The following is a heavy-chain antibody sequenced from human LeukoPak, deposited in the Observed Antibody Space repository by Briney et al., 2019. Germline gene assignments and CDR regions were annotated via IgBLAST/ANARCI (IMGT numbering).Heavy chain of an antibody. V-gene: IGHV3-33*06. CDR2: IWYDGSNK. J-gene: IGHJ5*02. CDR3: AKGGSGLYRTYNWFDP. Sequence: PGGSLRLSCAASGFTFSSYGMHWIRQAPGKGLEWVAVIWYDGSNKFYTDSVKGRFTISRDNSKNTLYLQMDSLRAEDTAVYYCAKGGSGLYRTYNWFDPWGQATLVTVCS. CDR1: GFTFSSYG. D-gene: IGHD6-19*01.